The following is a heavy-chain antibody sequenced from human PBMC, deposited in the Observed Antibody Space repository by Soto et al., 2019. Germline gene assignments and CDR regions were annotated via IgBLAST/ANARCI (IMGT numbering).Heavy chain of an antibody. CDR2: IYYSGST. Sequence: XESLSLPCTVSGGSVSSGRYYWSWIRQPPGKGLEWIGYIYYSGSTNYNPSLKSRVTISVDTSKNQFSLKLSSVTAADTAVYYCARDRGIAAGLDDWGQGTLVTVSS. D-gene: IGHD6-13*01. CDR3: ARDRGIAAGLDD. J-gene: IGHJ4*02. CDR1: GGSVSSGRYY. V-gene: IGHV4-61*01.